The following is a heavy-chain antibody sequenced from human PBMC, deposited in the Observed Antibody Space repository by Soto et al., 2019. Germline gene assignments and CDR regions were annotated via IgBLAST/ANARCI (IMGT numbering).Heavy chain of an antibody. CDR3: ARVLIPPGYNYASGSYSGIDY. CDR2: ISAYNGNT. D-gene: IGHD3-10*01. CDR1: GYTFTTYG. V-gene: IGHV1-18*01. J-gene: IGHJ4*02. Sequence: QVLLVQSGAEVKKPGASVKVSCKASGYTFTTYGVTWVPQAPGQGLEWMGWISAYNGNTNYAQKLQGRVTMTTDTSTSTAFMELRSLRSDDTAMYYCARVLIPPGYNYASGSYSGIDYWGQGSLVTVSS.